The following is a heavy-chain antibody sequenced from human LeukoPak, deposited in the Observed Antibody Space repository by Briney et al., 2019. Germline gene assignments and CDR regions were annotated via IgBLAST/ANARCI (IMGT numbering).Heavy chain of an antibody. Sequence: GGSLRLSCAASGFTFSNYGMHWVRQAPGKGLEWVTLISYDGSNKYYADSVKGRFTISRDNSKNTLYLQMNSLRAEDTAVYYCEKDYRPHDFWSGLVDYWGQGTLVTVSS. CDR2: ISYDGSNK. J-gene: IGHJ4*02. D-gene: IGHD3-3*01. V-gene: IGHV3-30*18. CDR3: EKDYRPHDFWSGLVDY. CDR1: GFTFSNYG.